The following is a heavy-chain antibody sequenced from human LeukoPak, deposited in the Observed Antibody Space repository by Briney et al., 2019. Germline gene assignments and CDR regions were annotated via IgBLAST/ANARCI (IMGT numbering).Heavy chain of an antibody. CDR1: GGSFSGYY. CDR2: INHSGST. Sequence: SETLSLTCAVYGGSFSGYYWSWIRQPPGKGLEWIGEINHSGSTNYNPSLKSRVSISVDTSKNQFSLKLSSVTAADTAVYYCARGPQRMLLYNWFDPWGQGTLVTVSS. J-gene: IGHJ5*02. D-gene: IGHD2-8*01. V-gene: IGHV4-34*01. CDR3: ARGPQRMLLYNWFDP.